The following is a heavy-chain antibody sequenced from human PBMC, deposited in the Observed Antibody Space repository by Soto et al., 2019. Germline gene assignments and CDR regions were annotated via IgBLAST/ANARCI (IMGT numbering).Heavy chain of an antibody. CDR1: GGSIRSYC. V-gene: IGHV4-4*08. Sequence: SETLSLTCTVSGGSIRSYCWTWIRQPPGKRLEFIGYIFSVVRTKYNPSLESRVTISVDTSKNQFSLRLTSVAATDTAVYYCARTLDYGHMDVWGKGTTVTVSS. J-gene: IGHJ6*03. D-gene: IGHD3-16*01. CDR3: ARTLDYGHMDV. CDR2: IFSVVRT.